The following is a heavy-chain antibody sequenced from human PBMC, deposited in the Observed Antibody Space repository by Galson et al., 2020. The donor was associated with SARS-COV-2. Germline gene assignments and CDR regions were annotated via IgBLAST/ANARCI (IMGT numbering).Heavy chain of an antibody. J-gene: IGHJ4*02. CDR1: GLTFRGYW. CDR2: INRDGTQE. Sequence: GGSLRLSCTASGLTFRGYWMTWVRQPPGRGLEWVAYINRDGTQEDYVNSARGRFTISRDNVESSVYLQMNSLRAEDTAVYYCARIIPSGYYDHWGQGTLVTVSS. V-gene: IGHV3-7*01. D-gene: IGHD1-1*01. CDR3: ARIIPSGYYDH.